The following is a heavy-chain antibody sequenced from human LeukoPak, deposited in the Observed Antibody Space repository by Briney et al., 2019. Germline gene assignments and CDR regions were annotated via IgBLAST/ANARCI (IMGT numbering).Heavy chain of an antibody. CDR2: ISSSGSTI. Sequence: GGSLRLSCAASGFTFSSYEMNWVRQAPGKGLEWVSYISSSGSTIYYADSVKGRFTISRDNAKNSLYLQMNSLRAEDTAVYYCAKDLDGSGLYGGIDFWGQGTLVTVSS. J-gene: IGHJ4*02. CDR3: AKDLDGSGLYGGIDF. D-gene: IGHD6-19*01. CDR1: GFTFSSYE. V-gene: IGHV3-48*03.